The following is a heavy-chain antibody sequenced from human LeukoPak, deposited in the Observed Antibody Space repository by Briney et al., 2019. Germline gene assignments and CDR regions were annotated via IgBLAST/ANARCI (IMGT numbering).Heavy chain of an antibody. J-gene: IGHJ4*02. CDR2: INPSGGST. CDR3: ARDSHERYCSGGSCYSGSPNFDY. V-gene: IGHV1-46*01. Sequence: ASVKVSCKASGYTFTSYYMHWVRQAPGQGLEWMGIINPSGGSTSYAQKFQGRVTMTRDTSTSTVYMELSSLRSEDTAVYYCARDSHERYCSGGSCYSGSPNFDYWGQGTLVTVSS. CDR1: GYTFTSYY. D-gene: IGHD2-15*01.